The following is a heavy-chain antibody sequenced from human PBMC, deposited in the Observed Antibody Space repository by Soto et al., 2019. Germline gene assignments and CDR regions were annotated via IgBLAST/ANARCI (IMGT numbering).Heavy chain of an antibody. D-gene: IGHD1-1*01. CDR3: AQARWRWASGSFFAY. V-gene: IGHV3-23*01. CDR2: VSASGLNT. J-gene: IGHJ4*02. Sequence: EVQLLESGGKLVQPGGSLTLSCAASGFTFSTYAMAWVRQAPGKGLEWVSGVSASGLNTDYADPVKGRFYISRDNSKNTVSLHMTSVRAEDTALCYCAQARWRWASGSFFAYWGQGAPVTVSS. CDR1: GFTFSTYA.